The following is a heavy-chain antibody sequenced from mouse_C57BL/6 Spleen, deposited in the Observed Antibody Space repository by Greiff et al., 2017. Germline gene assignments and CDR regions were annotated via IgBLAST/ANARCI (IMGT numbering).Heavy chain of an antibody. CDR3: AGLRREGFDY. Sequence: VKLMESGAELARPGASVKLSCKASGYTFTSYGISWVKQRTGQGLEWIGEIYPRSGNTYYNEKFKGKATLTADKSSSTAYMELRSLTSEDSAVYFCAGLRREGFDYWGQGTTLTVSS. J-gene: IGHJ2*01. CDR2: IYPRSGNT. D-gene: IGHD2-4*01. V-gene: IGHV1-81*01. CDR1: GYTFTSYG.